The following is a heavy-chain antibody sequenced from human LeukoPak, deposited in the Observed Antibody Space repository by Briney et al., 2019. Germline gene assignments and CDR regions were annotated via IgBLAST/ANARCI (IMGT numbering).Heavy chain of an antibody. J-gene: IGHJ3*02. CDR2: INHSGST. CDR3: ARVLRAYYDFWSGYRGDDAFDI. Sequence: SETLSLTCAVYGGSFSGYYWSWIRQPPGKGLEWIGEINHSGSTNYNPSLKSRVTISVDTSKNQFSLKLSSVTAADTAVYYCARVLRAYYDFWSGYRGDDAFDIWGQGTMVTVSS. D-gene: IGHD3-3*01. CDR1: GGSFSGYY. V-gene: IGHV4-34*01.